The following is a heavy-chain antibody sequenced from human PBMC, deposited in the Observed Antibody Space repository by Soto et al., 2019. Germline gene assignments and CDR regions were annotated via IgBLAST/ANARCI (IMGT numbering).Heavy chain of an antibody. J-gene: IGHJ4*02. D-gene: IGHD6-19*01. CDR1: GFTFSDYL. CDR2: IKQDGNEK. CDR3: ARGHGLGK. V-gene: IGHV3-7*01. Sequence: EVQLVDSGGALVQPGESLRLSCAASGFTFSDYLMTWVRQAPGKGLEWVATIKQDGNEKYYVDSVKGRFTISRDNAKNSLYLQLNALRAEDTAVYYCARGHGLGKWGRGTLVTVSS.